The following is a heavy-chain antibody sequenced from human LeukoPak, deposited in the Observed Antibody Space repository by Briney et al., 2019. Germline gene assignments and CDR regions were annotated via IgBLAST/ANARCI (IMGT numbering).Heavy chain of an antibody. CDR2: ISSSSSTI. CDR1: GFTVSSYS. J-gene: IGHJ3*02. V-gene: IGHV3-48*01. D-gene: IGHD6-13*01. CDR3: ARLTVYSIAADDAFDI. Sequence: PGGSLRLSCAASGFTVSSYSMNWVRQAPGKGLEWVSYISSSSSTIYYADSVKGRFTISRDNSKNTLYLQMNSLRAEDTAVYYCARLTVYSIAADDAFDIWGQGTMVTVSS.